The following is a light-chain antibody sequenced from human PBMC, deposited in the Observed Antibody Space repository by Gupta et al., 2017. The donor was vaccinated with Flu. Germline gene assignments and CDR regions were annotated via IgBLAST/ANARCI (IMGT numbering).Light chain of an antibody. CDR1: QSISNN. Sequence: EIMLTQSPATLSVSLGERVTVSCRASQSISNNLAWYQQKPGQPPRLLIYNSYTRDTHIPARFSGGGSGTDFTLTIDSRRSEDFAVYYCQHDSDRPPRTFGQGTKVDIK. CDR3: QHDSDRPPRT. J-gene: IGKJ1*01. CDR2: NSY. V-gene: IGKV3-15*01.